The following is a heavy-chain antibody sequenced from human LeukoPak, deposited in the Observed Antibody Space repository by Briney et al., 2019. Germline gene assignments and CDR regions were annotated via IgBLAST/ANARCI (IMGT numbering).Heavy chain of an antibody. CDR3: ARTNTPGIAAAASY. CDR2: ISVLNGNT. CDR1: GYTFTSYG. V-gene: IGHV1-18*01. Sequence: ASVKVSCKASGYTFTSYGISWVRQAPGQGLEWMGWISVLNGNTNYAQKFQGRVTMTTDTSTSTAYMELRSLRSDDTAVYYCARTNTPGIAAAASYWGQGTLVTVSS. D-gene: IGHD6-13*01. J-gene: IGHJ4*02.